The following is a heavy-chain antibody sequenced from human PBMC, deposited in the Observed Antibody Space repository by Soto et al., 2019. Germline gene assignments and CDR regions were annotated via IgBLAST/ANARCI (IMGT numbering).Heavy chain of an antibody. CDR1: GCTFRSYA. J-gene: IGHJ5*02. Sequence: GXSLRLSGAASGCTFRSYAISWVHQAPGKGLEWVSDISGSGGSTYHTDSVKGWFIISRDNSKNTLYLQMNSLRAEDTAVYYCAQGSGYSYSYTLWFDPSGQGTLVTVSS. D-gene: IGHD5-18*01. V-gene: IGHV3-23*01. CDR2: ISGSGGST. CDR3: AQGSGYSYSYTLWFDP.